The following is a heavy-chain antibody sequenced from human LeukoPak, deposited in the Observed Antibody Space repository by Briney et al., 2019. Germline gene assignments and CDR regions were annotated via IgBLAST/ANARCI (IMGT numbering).Heavy chain of an antibody. CDR2: IWHDGSQK. J-gene: IGHJ4*02. CDR3: ANNFDY. CDR1: GFTFSNYG. V-gene: IGHV3-33*06. Sequence: GRSLRLSCAASGFTFSNYGMHWVRQAPGKRLEWVALIWHDGSQKNYADSVKGRFTISRDNSKNTLYLQMNSLRAEDTAIYYCANNFDYWGQGTLVTVSS.